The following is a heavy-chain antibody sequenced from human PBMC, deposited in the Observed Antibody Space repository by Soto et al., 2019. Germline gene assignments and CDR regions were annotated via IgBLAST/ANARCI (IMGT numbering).Heavy chain of an antibody. CDR3: ARVKEARGVIPDYSYMDV. CDR1: GYTFTSYG. CDR2: ISAYNGNT. V-gene: IGHV1-18*01. D-gene: IGHD3-10*01. Sequence: GASVKVSCKASGYTFTSYGISWVRQAPGQGLEWMGWISAYNGNTNYAQKLQGRVTMTTDTSTSTAYMELRSLRSDDTAVYYCARVKEARGVIPDYSYMDVWGKGTTVTVSS. J-gene: IGHJ6*03.